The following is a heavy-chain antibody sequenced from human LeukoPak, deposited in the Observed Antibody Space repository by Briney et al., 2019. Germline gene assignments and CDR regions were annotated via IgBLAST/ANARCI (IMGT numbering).Heavy chain of an antibody. D-gene: IGHD6-13*01. V-gene: IGHV1-69*06. J-gene: IGHJ6*04. CDR2: IIPILGTA. CDR3: ARDRASSSSPYYYYYYGMDV. Sequence: SVKVSCKASGGTFSSYAISWVRQAPGQGLEWMGGIIPILGTANYAQKFQGRVTITADKSTSTAYMELSSLRSEDTAMYYCARDRASSSSPYYYYYYGMDVWGKGTTVTVSS. CDR1: GGTFSSYA.